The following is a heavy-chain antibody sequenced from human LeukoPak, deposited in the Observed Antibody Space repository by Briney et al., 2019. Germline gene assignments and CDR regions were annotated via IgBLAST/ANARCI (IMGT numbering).Heavy chain of an antibody. V-gene: IGHV1-68*01. CDR1: GYTFTYCS. J-gene: IGHJ5*02. D-gene: IGHD3-9*01. CDR2: ITLYNCNT. Sequence: ASVKVSCKASGYTFTYCSLHWLQQAPGQGLERMRWITLYNCNTNYQKKFQGRVTITRDMSLRTAYIELSSLRFRDAILTGYYSKGRLGWRVVNWFDPWGQGTMVTVSS. CDR3: YSKGRLGWRVVNWFDP.